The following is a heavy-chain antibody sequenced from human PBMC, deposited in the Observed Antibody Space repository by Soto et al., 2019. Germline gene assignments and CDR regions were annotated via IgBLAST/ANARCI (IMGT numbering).Heavy chain of an antibody. CDR1: GFSLSTSGVD. J-gene: IGHJ4*02. V-gene: IGHV2-5*02. CDR2: IYWDDDK. D-gene: IGHD6-6*01. Sequence: QITLKESGPTLVKPTQTLTLTCTFSGFSLSTSGVDVGWIRQPPGKALEWLALIYWDDDKRYSPSLKSRLTLTKDTSKSQVVLTMTNMDPLDTATYYCAHRRPYSNSPEYFFDYWGQGTLVTVSS. CDR3: AHRRPYSNSPEYFFDY.